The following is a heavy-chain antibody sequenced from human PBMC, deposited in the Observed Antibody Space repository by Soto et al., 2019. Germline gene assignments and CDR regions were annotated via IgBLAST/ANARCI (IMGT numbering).Heavy chain of an antibody. Sequence: GGSLRLSCASSGFAFSNAWINWVRQAPGKGLEWVGRIKSKAHGGEAVSTNCADSVKGRCTVSRDNSKNTVYLQLDSLRDDDTAVYYCAKDSTSYNGVYDPFDIWGQGTMVTVSS. J-gene: IGHJ3*02. V-gene: IGHV3-15*07. D-gene: IGHD1-1*01. CDR2: IKSKAHGGEAVST. CDR1: GFAFSNAW. CDR3: AKDSTSYNGVYDPFDI.